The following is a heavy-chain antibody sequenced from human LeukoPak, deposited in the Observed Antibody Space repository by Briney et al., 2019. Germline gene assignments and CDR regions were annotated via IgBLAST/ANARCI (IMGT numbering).Heavy chain of an antibody. Sequence: GGTLRLSCAASGFTFSSHGMSWVRQAPGKGLEWVSSISSSSSYIYYADSVKGRFTISRDNARNSLYLQMNSLRAEDTGVYYCARSELGYYNYYMDVWGKGTTVTVSS. CDR3: ARSELGYYNYYMDV. V-gene: IGHV3-21*01. J-gene: IGHJ6*03. D-gene: IGHD7-27*01. CDR2: ISSSSSYI. CDR1: GFTFSSHG.